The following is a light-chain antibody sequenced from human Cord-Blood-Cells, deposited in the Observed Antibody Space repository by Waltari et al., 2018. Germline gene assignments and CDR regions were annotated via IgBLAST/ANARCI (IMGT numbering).Light chain of an antibody. CDR1: QSVSSSY. CDR2: GAS. CDR3: QQYGSSPLT. J-gene: IGKJ4*01. V-gene: IGKV3-20*01. Sequence: EIVLTQSPGTLSLSPGDRATLSCRASQSVSSSYLAWYQQKPGQAPRLLSYGASSRATGIPDRFSGSGSGTDFTLTISRLEPEDLAVYYCQQYGSSPLTGGGGIKVEIK.